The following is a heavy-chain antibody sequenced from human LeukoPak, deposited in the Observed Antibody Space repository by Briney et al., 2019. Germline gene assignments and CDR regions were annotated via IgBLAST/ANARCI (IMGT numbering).Heavy chain of an antibody. Sequence: GASVKVSCKASGGTFSSYAISWVRQAPGQGLEWMGWISAYNGNTNYAQKLQGRVTMTTDTSTSTAYMELRSLRSDDTAVYYCARVYEYQLRDWGQGTLVTVSS. CDR1: GGTFSSYA. D-gene: IGHD2-2*01. CDR2: ISAYNGNT. CDR3: ARVYEYQLRD. V-gene: IGHV1-18*01. J-gene: IGHJ4*02.